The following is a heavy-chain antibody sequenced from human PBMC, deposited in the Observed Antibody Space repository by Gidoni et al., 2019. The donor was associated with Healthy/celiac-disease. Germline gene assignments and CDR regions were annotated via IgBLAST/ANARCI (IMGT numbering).Heavy chain of an antibody. CDR3: ARDGGSYYIDY. J-gene: IGHJ4*02. D-gene: IGHD1-26*01. Sequence: QVQLVESGGGVVQPGGSLRLSCAASGFTFSSYGMHWVRQAPGKGLEWVAVIWYDGSNKYYADSVKGRFTISRDNSKNTLYLQMNSLRAEDTAVYYCARDGGSYYIDYWGQGTLVTVSS. CDR1: GFTFSSYG. V-gene: IGHV3-33*01. CDR2: IWYDGSNK.